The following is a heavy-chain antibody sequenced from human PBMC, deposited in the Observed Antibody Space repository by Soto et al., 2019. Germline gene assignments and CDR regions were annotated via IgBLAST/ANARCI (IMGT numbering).Heavy chain of an antibody. CDR3: ITTYSGTPARPYLDL. V-gene: IGHV3-73*01. J-gene: IGHJ4*02. CDR2: ISIEPNNFAT. D-gene: IGHD1-26*01. Sequence: GESLKISCVGSGFTFHGSTMHWVRQASGKGLEWIGLISIEPNNFATVYAASVTGRFTISRDDSKNMLYLQMNSLKTEDTAVYYCITTYSGTPARPYLDLWGQGTPVTVSS. CDR1: GFTFHGST.